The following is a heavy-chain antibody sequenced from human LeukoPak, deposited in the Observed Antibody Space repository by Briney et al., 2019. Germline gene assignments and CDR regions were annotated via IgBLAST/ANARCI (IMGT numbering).Heavy chain of an antibody. CDR2: ISAYNGNT. J-gene: IGHJ6*02. Sequence: ASVKVSCKASGYTFTSYGISWVRQAPGQGLEWMGWISAYNGNTNYAQKLQGRVTMTTDTSTSTAYMELRSLRSDDTAVYYCAIRRLHWNYYGMDVWGQGTTVTVSS. V-gene: IGHV1-18*01. D-gene: IGHD5-24*01. CDR1: GYTFTSYG. CDR3: AIRRLHWNYYGMDV.